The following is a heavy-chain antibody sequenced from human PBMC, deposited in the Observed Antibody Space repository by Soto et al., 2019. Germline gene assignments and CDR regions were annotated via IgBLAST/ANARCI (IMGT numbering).Heavy chain of an antibody. D-gene: IGHD3-3*01. CDR2: IYYSVST. CDR3: ERDRTIFGVVNWFDP. CDR1: GVCVTSGSYY. Sequence: ETLSLTCTVSGVCVTSGSYYWSWIRQPPGKGLEWIGYIYYSVSTNYNPSLKSRVTISVDTSKNQFSLKLSSVTAADTAVYYCERDRTIFGVVNWFDPWGQGTLVTVSS. J-gene: IGHJ5*02. V-gene: IGHV4-61*01.